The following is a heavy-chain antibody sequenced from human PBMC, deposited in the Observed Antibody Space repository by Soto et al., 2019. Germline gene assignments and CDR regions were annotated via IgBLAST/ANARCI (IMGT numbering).Heavy chain of an antibody. J-gene: IGHJ6*01. D-gene: IGHD3-3*01. CDR3: ARASYDFWSGPSYYYGMDV. CDR2: ISSSSSYI. V-gene: IGHV3-21*01. Sequence: GGSLRRSCAASGFTFSSYSMNWVRQAPGKGLEWVSSISSSSSYIYYADSVKGRFTISRDNAKNSLYLQMNSLRAEDTAVYYCARASYDFWSGPSYYYGMDVWGQGTLVTVSS. CDR1: GFTFSSYS.